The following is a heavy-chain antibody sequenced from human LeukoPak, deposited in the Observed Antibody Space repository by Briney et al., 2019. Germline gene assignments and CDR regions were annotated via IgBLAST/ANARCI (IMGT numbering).Heavy chain of an antibody. CDR3: AHGAMYQLDY. J-gene: IGHJ4*02. V-gene: IGHV3-23*01. CDR1: GFSFSSHG. CDR2: IIGGAGST. Sequence: GGTQRLSCAASGFSFSSHGMSWVRQAPGKGLEWVSGIIGGAGSTYYADSVKGRFTISGDNSKNTLFLQMNSLRAEDTAVYYCAHGAMYQLDYWGQGTLVTVSS. D-gene: IGHD2-2*01.